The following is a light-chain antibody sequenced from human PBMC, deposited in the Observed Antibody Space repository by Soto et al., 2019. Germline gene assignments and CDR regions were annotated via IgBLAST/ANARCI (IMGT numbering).Light chain of an antibody. J-gene: IGKJ3*01. Sequence: DLQMTQSPSSLSASVGDRVTITCQASQDISSSLNWYQHKPGKAPKLLIYDASILEAGVPSRFSGSGSWTDFTLTISSLQPEDVATYYCQHCDYLPIFGPGTTVDFK. CDR3: QHCDYLPI. CDR1: QDISSS. V-gene: IGKV1-33*01. CDR2: DAS.